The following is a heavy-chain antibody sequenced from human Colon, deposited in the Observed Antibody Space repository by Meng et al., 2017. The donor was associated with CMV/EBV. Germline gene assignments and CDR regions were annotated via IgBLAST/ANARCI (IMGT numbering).Heavy chain of an antibody. D-gene: IGHD5-18*01. V-gene: IGHV3-7*01. CDR2: MSHDGSEE. J-gene: IGHJ4*02. CDR3: ASYTWTQLCI. CDR1: GFTFSTYW. Sequence: GESLKISCAVSGFTFSTYWMTWVRQAPGKGLEWVVSMSHDGSEEYYLDSVRGRFTVSRDNAQDSVYLQMNSLRVEDTAVYYCASYTWTQLCIWGQGTLVTVSS.